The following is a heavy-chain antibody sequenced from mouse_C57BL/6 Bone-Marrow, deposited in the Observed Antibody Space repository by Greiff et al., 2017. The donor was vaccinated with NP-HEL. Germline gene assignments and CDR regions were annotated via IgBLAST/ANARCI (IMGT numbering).Heavy chain of an antibody. D-gene: IGHD3-2*02. CDR1: GYTFTSYW. V-gene: IGHV1-52*01. CDR3: ARGGTAQAPAY. CDR2: IDPSDSET. Sequence: QVQLQQPGAELVRPGSSVKLSCKASGYTFTSYWMHWVKQRPIQGLEWIGNIDPSDSETHYNQKFKDKATLTVDKSSSTAYMQLSSLTSEDSAVYYCARGGTAQAPAYWGQGTLVTVSA. J-gene: IGHJ3*01.